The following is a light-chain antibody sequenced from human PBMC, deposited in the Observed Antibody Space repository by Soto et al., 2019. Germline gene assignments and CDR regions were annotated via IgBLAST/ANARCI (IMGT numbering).Light chain of an antibody. J-gene: IGKJ5*01. CDR2: DVS. CDR1: QSVSGTY. V-gene: IGKV3-20*01. Sequence: IVLTQSPGTLSLSTEERATLSCRASQSVSGTYLAWYQQKPGQAPRLLIYDVSSRATGIPDRFSGSGSGADFTLTISRLEPEDFAVYYCQQYGTSPLTFGQGTRLEIK. CDR3: QQYGTSPLT.